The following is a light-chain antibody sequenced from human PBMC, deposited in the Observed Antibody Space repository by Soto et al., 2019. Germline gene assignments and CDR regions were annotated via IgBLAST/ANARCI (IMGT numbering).Light chain of an antibody. J-gene: IGKJ5*01. Sequence: AIRMTQSPSSFSASTGDRVTITCRASQGISSYLAWYQQKPGKAPKLLIYAASTLQSGVPPRFSGSGSGTDFTLTISCLQSEDFATYYCQQYYSYRITFGQGTRLEIK. CDR1: QGISSY. CDR2: AAS. V-gene: IGKV1-8*01. CDR3: QQYYSYRIT.